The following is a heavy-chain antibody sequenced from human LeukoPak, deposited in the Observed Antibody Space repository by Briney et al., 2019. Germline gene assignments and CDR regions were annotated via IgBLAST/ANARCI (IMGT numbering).Heavy chain of an antibody. CDR2: IGSSSTTI. CDR1: GFPFSNFG. V-gene: IGHV3-48*01. D-gene: IGHD3-3*01. J-gene: IGHJ4*02. CDR3: ARAIAGRITIFGVLVGGYFDY. Sequence: PGGSLRLSCAASGFPFSNFGLNWVRQAPGKGLEWVPYIGSSSTTIYYADSVQGRFTISRDSAKNSLYLQMNSLRVEDTAVYYCARAIAGRITIFGVLVGGYFDYWGQGALVTVSS.